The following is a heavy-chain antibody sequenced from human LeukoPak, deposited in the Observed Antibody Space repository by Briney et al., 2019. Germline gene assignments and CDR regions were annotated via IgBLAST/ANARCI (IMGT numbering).Heavy chain of an antibody. CDR3: ARVYCSGGSCDTYWYFDL. Sequence: SETLSLTCTVSGGSISSSSYYWGWIRQPPGKGLEWIGNIYYSGSTYYNPSLKSRVTISVDTSKNQFSLELSSVTAADTAVYYCARVYCSGGSCDTYWYFDLWGRGTLVTVSS. J-gene: IGHJ2*01. CDR1: GGSISSSSYY. V-gene: IGHV4-39*07. CDR2: IYYSGST. D-gene: IGHD2-15*01.